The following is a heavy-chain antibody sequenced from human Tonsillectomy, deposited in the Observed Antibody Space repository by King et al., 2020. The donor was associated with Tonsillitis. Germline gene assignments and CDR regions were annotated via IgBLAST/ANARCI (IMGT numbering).Heavy chain of an antibody. CDR2: INPTGGST. D-gene: IGHD1-26*01. CDR1: GYTFTNYN. Sequence: QLVQSGAEVKKPGASVKVSCKASGYTFTNYNMHWVRQAPGQGLEWMGIINPTGGSTSYAQKFQGRVTMTRDTSTSTVFMELSTLRSEDTAVYYCATEWEPYGVDVWGQGTTVTVSS. V-gene: IGHV1-46*01. CDR3: ATEWEPYGVDV. J-gene: IGHJ6*02.